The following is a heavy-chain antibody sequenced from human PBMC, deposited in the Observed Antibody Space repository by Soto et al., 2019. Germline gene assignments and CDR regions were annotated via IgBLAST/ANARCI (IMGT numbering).Heavy chain of an antibody. V-gene: IGHV5-51*01. CDR2: LSPGASAT. Sequence: PLYSPKIACEGSVYSVTSYWIWLGRQIGRKSPQSLAILSPGASATRYSPSLQGPVTISAHQSIRTAYLQWSSLKASDTAMYYCARHKRPWELLGAFDIWGQGPMVTVSS. J-gene: IGHJ3*02. D-gene: IGHD1-26*01. CDR1: VYSVTSYW. CDR3: ARHKRPWELLGAFDI.